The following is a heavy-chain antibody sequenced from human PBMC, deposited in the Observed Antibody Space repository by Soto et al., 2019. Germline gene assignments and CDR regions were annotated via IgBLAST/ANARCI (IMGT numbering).Heavy chain of an antibody. V-gene: IGHV3-11*01. Sequence: QVQLVESGGGLVKPGGSLRLSCAASGFTFSDYYMSWIRQAPGKGLEWVSYISSSGSTIYYADSVKGRFTISRDNAKNSVYRQKNSLRAKDPAVYYCARGQRWKGSSWFDYCGQGTLVTVSS. J-gene: IGHJ5*01. D-gene: IGHD6-13*01. CDR3: ARGQRWKGSSWFDY. CDR2: ISSSGSTI. CDR1: GFTFSDYY.